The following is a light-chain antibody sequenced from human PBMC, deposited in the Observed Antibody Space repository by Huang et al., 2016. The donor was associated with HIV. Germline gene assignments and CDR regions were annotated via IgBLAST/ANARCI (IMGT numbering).Light chain of an antibody. CDR1: QGISSY. CDR2: AAS. Sequence: IQLTQSPSSLSASVGDRVTITCRASQGISSYLAWYQQIPGKAPKLLVYAASTWQSGVPSRFSGSGSGTDFTLTISSLQPEDFATYYCQQFNSYPRLTFGGGTKVEIK. V-gene: IGKV1-9*01. J-gene: IGKJ4*01. CDR3: QQFNSYPRLT.